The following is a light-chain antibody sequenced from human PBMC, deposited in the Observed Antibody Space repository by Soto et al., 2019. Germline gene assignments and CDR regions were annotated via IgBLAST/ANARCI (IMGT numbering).Light chain of an antibody. CDR1: QSISSW. CDR2: DAS. V-gene: IGKV1-5*01. J-gene: IGKJ2*01. CDR3: QQYRA. Sequence: DIQMTQSPSTLSASVGDRVTITCRASQSISSWLAWYQQKPGKAPKLLIYDASSLESGVPSRFSGSGSGTEFTRTISSLQPDDFATYYCQQYRAFGQGTKLEIK.